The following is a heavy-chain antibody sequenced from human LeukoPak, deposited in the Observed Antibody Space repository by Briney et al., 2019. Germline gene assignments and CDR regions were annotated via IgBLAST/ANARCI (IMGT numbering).Heavy chain of an antibody. D-gene: IGHD4-23*01. Sequence: PSETLSLTCAVSGYSISSGYYWGWIRQPPGKGLAWIGSIYHSGSTYYNPSLKSRVTISVDTSKNQFSLKLSSVTAADTAVYYCARRGGNGDFDYWGQGTLVTVSS. CDR3: ARRGGNGDFDY. CDR1: GYSISSGYY. J-gene: IGHJ4*02. V-gene: IGHV4-38-2*01. CDR2: IYHSGST.